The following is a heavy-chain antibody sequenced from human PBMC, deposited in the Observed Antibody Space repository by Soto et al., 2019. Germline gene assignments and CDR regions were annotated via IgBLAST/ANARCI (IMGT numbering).Heavy chain of an antibody. CDR2: ISSSSSYI. CDR1: GFTFSSYS. Sequence: GGSLRLSCAASGFTFSSYSMNWVHQAPGKGLEWVSSISSSSSYIYYADSVKGRFTISRDNAKNSLYLQMNSLRAEDTAVYYCARITTTGYYYGMDVWGQGTTVTVSS. J-gene: IGHJ6*02. CDR3: ARITTTGYYYGMDV. D-gene: IGHD4-4*01. V-gene: IGHV3-21*01.